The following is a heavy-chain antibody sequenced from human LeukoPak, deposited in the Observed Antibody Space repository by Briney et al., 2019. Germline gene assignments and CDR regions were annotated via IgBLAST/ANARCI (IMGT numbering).Heavy chain of an antibody. CDR2: ISWNSGSI. CDR3: AKVKGIAADYGMDV. Sequence: PGGSLRLSCAASGFTFDDYAMHQVRQAPGKGLEWVSGISWNSGSIGYADSVKGRFTISRDNAKNSLYLQMNSLRAEDTALYYCAKVKGIAADYGMDVWGQGTTVTVSS. J-gene: IGHJ6*02. D-gene: IGHD6-13*01. V-gene: IGHV3-9*01. CDR1: GFTFDDYA.